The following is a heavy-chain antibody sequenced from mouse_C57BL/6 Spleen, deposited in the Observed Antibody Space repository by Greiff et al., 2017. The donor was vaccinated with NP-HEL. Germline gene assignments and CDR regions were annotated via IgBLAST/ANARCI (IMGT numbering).Heavy chain of an antibody. J-gene: IGHJ4*01. CDR1: GYPFTSSW. CDR2: INPSNGGT. CDR3: ARYGYGCYAMDY. V-gene: IGHV1-53*01. D-gene: IGHD2-2*01. Sequence: QVPLQPPGTELVQPGASVTLSCKASGYPFTSSWMHWVKQRPGPGLEWIGNINPSNGGTNYNEKFKSKATLTVDKSSSTAYMQLSSLTSEDSAVYYCARYGYGCYAMDYWGQGTSVTVSS.